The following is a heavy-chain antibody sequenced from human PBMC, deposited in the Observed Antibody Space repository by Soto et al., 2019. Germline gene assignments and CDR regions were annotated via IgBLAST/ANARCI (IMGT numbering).Heavy chain of an antibody. CDR2: ISGGGGNT. V-gene: IGHV3-23*01. CDR1: GFTFSTFA. CDR3: AKASVGMWSDFDY. D-gene: IGHD7-27*01. J-gene: IGHJ4*02. Sequence: EVQLLESGGGLVQPGESLTLSCAASGFTFSTFAMSWVRQAPGKGLEWVSAISGGGGNTYYAESAQGRFTISRDNSKRTLYLQMDSQRAEDTGIYSCAKASVGMWSDFDYWGQGTLVTVSS.